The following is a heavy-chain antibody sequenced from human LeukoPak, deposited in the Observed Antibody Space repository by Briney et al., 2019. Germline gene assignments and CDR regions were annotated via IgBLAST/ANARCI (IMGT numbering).Heavy chain of an antibody. CDR2: ISYDGSNK. D-gene: IGHD6-19*01. V-gene: IGHV3-30*18. CDR1: GFTFSSYG. Sequence: PGRSLRLSCAASGFTFSSYGMHWVRQAPGKGLEWVAVISYDGSNKYYADSVKGRFTISRDNSKNTLYLQMNSLRAEDTAVYYCAESHSSGWFFDYWGQGTLVTVSS. CDR3: AESHSSGWFFDY. J-gene: IGHJ4*02.